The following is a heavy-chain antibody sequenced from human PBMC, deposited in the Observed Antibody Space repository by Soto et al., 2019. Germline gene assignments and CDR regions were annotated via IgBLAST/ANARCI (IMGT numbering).Heavy chain of an antibody. J-gene: IGHJ5*02. Sequence: SETLSLTCAVYGGSFSGYYWSWIRQPPGKGLEWIGEINHSGSTNYNPSLKSRVTISVDTSKNQFSLKLSSVTAADTAVYYCARGRSAYDAGWFDPWGQGTLVTVSS. V-gene: IGHV4-34*01. D-gene: IGHD5-12*01. CDR3: ARGRSAYDAGWFDP. CDR2: INHSGST. CDR1: GGSFSGYY.